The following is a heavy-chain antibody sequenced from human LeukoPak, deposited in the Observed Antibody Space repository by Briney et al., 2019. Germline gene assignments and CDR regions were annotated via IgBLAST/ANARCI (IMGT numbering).Heavy chain of an antibody. Sequence: GGSLRLSCAASGFIFSSYAMSWVRQAPGKGLEWVSGIGGGGTRTYYADSVKGRFTISRDNSKNTLYLQMTNLAAEDTALYYCAKNRGVAAAGPDYWGQGTLVNVSS. CDR3: AKNRGVAAAGPDY. CDR2: IGGGGTRT. V-gene: IGHV3-23*01. CDR1: GFIFSSYA. J-gene: IGHJ4*02. D-gene: IGHD6-13*01.